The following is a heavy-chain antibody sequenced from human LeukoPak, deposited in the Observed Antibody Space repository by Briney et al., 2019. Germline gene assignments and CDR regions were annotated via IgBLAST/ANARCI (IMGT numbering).Heavy chain of an antibody. Sequence: SETLSLTCTVSGYSISSGYYWGWIRQPPGKGLEWIGSIYHSGSTYYNPSLKSRVTIPVDTSKNQFSLKLSSVTAADTAVYYCARVVASRYCSGGSCYSDYWGQGTLVTVSS. J-gene: IGHJ4*03. CDR1: GYSISSGYY. D-gene: IGHD2-15*01. CDR3: ARVVASRYCSGGSCYSDY. CDR2: IYHSGST. V-gene: IGHV4-38-2*02.